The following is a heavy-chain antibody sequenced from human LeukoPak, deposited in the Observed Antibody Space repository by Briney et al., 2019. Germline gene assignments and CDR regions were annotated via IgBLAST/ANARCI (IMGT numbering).Heavy chain of an antibody. CDR2: IRSTANGYAT. Sequence: GGSLRLPCAASGFTFSGSALHWVRQASGKGLEWVGRIRSTANGYATAYAASVKGRFTISRDDSKNTAYLQMDSLKTEDTAVYYCTTERWLQFLGYWGQGTLVTVSS. CDR1: GFTFSGSA. CDR3: TTERWLQFLGY. J-gene: IGHJ4*02. D-gene: IGHD5-24*01. V-gene: IGHV3-73*01.